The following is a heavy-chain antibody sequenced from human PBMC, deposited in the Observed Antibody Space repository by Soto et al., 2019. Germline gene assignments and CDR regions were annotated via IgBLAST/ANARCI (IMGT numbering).Heavy chain of an antibody. V-gene: IGHV3-23*01. CDR1: GFTFSSYA. Sequence: GGSLRLSCAASGFTFSSYAMSWVRQAPGKGLEWVSAISGSGGSTYYADSVKGRFTISRDNSKNPLYLQMNSLRAEDTAVYCCAGIAARLLDGMDVWGQGTTVTVSS. CDR2: ISGSGGST. D-gene: IGHD6-6*01. CDR3: AGIAARLLDGMDV. J-gene: IGHJ6*02.